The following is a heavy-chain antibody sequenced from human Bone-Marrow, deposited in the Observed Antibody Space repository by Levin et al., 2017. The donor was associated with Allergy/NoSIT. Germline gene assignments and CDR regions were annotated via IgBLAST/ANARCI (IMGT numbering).Heavy chain of an antibody. J-gene: IGHJ4*02. CDR2: ISASGSTI. V-gene: IGHV3-48*03. CDR3: AGAPYFFDSNKYPAREY. CDR1: GFTFSDYE. Sequence: GGSLRLSCAATGFTFSDYEMNWVRQAPGKGLEWLSYISASGSTIHYADSVKGRFTISRDNANNSLYLQMNSLRVEDTAIYYCAGAPYFFDSNKYPAREYWGQGALVTVSS. D-gene: IGHD3-22*01.